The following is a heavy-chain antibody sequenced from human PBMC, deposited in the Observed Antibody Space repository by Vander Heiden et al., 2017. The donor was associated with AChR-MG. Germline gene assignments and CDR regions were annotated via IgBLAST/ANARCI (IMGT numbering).Heavy chain of an antibody. D-gene: IGHD3-10*01. J-gene: IGHJ5*02. CDR3: ARSGFAVLLWFGEPSGFDP. CDR2: INHSGST. V-gene: IGHV4-34*01. Sequence: QVQLQQWGAGLLKPSETLSLTCAVYGGSFSGYYWSWIRQPTGKGLEWIGEINHSGSTNYNPSLKSRVTISVDTSKNQFSLKLSSVTAADTAVYYCARSGFAVLLWFGEPSGFDPWGQGTLVTVSS. CDR1: GGSFSGYY.